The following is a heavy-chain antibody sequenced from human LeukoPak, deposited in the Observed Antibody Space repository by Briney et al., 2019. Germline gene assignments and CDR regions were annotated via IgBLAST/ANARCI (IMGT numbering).Heavy chain of an antibody. CDR2: INSDGSST. D-gene: IGHD6-19*01. J-gene: IGHJ4*02. V-gene: IGHV3-74*01. CDR3: ARDLSSSGWTD. CDR1: GITLSNYG. Sequence: GGSLRLSCAVSGITLSNYGMSWVRQAPGKGLVWVSRINSDGSSTSYADSVKGRFTISRDNAKNTLYLQMNSLRAEDTAVYYCARDLSSSGWTDWGQGTLVTVSS.